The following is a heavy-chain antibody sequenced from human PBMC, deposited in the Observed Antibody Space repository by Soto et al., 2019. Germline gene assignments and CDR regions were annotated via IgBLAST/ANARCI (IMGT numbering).Heavy chain of an antibody. J-gene: IGHJ4*02. Sequence: SETLSLTCGVYDGSFSGYFWTWIRQSPGKGLEWIGEINHSGSTNYNPSLKSRATISVDPSEKEFSLRLTAVTAADTAVYYCARGQWLPRGEYWGQGALVTVSS. V-gene: IGHV4-34*01. CDR1: DGSFSGYF. CDR2: INHSGST. D-gene: IGHD6-19*01. CDR3: ARGQWLPRGEY.